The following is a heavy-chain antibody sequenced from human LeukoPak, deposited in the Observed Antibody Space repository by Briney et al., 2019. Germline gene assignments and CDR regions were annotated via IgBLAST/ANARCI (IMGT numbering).Heavy chain of an antibody. CDR3: AGDYYYYGMDV. J-gene: IGHJ6*02. V-gene: IGHV4-39*01. Sequence: SETLSLTCVVSGASIRNSHHYWVWIRQPPGKGLEWIGSIYSSGSTYYNQSLRTRVTISVDTSKNQFSLKLSSVTAADTAVYYCAGDYYYYGMDVWGQGTTVTVSS. CDR2: IYSSGST. CDR1: GASIRNSHHY.